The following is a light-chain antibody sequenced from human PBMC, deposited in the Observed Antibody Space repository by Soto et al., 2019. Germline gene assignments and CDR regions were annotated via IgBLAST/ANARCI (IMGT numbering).Light chain of an antibody. J-gene: IGLJ3*02. CDR3: SSYTNNNTPRV. V-gene: IGLV2-14*01. CDR2: EVS. Sequence: QSALTQPASVSGSPGQSIAISCTGTSSDVGHYNYVSWYQQHPGKAPKLMIYEVSNRPSGVSNRFSGSKSGNTASLTISGLQAEDEADYYCSSYTNNNTPRVFGGGTKLTVL. CDR1: SSDVGHYNY.